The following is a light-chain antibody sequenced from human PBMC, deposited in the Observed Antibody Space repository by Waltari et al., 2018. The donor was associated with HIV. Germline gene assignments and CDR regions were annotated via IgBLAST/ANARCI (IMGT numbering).Light chain of an antibody. CDR1: SSNIGNNY. Sequence: QSVLTQPPSVSAAPGHSVPISCSGTSSNIGNNYVSWYQQVPGKTPKVVIYDNNKRPSGIPDRFSVSKSGTSATLASTGLQTGDEADYYCGAWDGGLSAGVFGGGTKLTVL. CDR3: GAWDGGLSAGV. J-gene: IGLJ3*02. CDR2: DNN. V-gene: IGLV1-51*01.